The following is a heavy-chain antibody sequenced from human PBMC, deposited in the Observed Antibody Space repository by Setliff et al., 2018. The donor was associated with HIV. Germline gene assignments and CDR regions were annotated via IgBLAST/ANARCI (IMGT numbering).Heavy chain of an antibody. CDR2: FYHTGST. CDR3: ASPLIMTTVTKDY. CDR1: GGSIRSHY. V-gene: IGHV4-59*11. J-gene: IGHJ4*02. D-gene: IGHD4-17*01. Sequence: LSLTCTVSGGSIRSHYWSWIRQPPGKGLEWIGSFYHTGSTHYNPSLKSRTTMSLDTSRNQVSLKLSSVSAADTAVYYCASPLIMTTVTKDYWGQGTLVTVSS.